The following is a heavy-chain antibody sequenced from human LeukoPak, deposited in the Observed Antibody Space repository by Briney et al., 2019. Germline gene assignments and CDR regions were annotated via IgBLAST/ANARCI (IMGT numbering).Heavy chain of an antibody. V-gene: IGHV4-59*08. Sequence: SETLSLTCTVSGGSISSYYWSWIRQPPGKGLEWIGYIYYSGSTNYNPSLKSRVTISVDTSKNQFSLKLSSVTAADTAVYYCARRSVPYGDYEGGGAFDIGGQGTMVTVSS. CDR2: IYYSGST. J-gene: IGHJ3*02. CDR3: ARRSVPYGDYEGGGAFDI. CDR1: GGSISSYY. D-gene: IGHD4-17*01.